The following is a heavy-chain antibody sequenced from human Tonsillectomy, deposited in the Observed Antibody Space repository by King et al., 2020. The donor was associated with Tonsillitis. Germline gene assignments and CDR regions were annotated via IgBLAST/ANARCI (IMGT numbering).Heavy chain of an antibody. CDR3: ARGDLXXGDAXDX. J-gene: IGHJ3*01. CDR1: GGSFSGYY. Sequence: VQLQQWGAGLLKPSETLSLTCAVYGGSFSGYYWSWIRQPPGKGLEWIGEINHSGSTNYNPSLKSRVTISVDTSKNQFSLKLSSVTAADTAVYYCARGDLXXGDAXDXWGQGTXVTVSS. V-gene: IGHV4-34*01. CDR2: INHSGST.